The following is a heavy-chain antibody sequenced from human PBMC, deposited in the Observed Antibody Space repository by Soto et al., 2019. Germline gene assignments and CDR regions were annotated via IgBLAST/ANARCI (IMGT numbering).Heavy chain of an antibody. CDR2: IIPIVGPA. J-gene: IGHJ6*02. D-gene: IGHD6-19*01. CDR3: ARSGRSSGWAYYYGRDV. V-gene: IGHV1-69*01. CDR1: GGTFSSYA. Sequence: QVQLVQSGAEVKKPGSSVKVSCKASGGTFSSYAISWVRQAPGQGLEWMGGIIPIVGPANYAQKFQCRVTITADESTRTAYVELSSLRSEDTAGDYWARSGRSSGWAYYYGRDVWGQGTTVTASS.